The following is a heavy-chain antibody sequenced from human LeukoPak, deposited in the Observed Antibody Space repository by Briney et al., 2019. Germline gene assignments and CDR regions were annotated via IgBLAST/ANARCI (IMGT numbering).Heavy chain of an antibody. J-gene: IGHJ4*02. Sequence: ASVKVSCKASGYTFTGYYMHWVRQATGQGLEWMGWMNPNSGNTGYAQKFQGRVTMTRNTSISTAYMELSSLRSEDTAVYYCARDGYTDVDYWGQGTLVTVSS. CDR3: ARDGYTDVDY. CDR2: MNPNSGNT. D-gene: IGHD5-24*01. CDR1: GYTFTGYY. V-gene: IGHV1-8*02.